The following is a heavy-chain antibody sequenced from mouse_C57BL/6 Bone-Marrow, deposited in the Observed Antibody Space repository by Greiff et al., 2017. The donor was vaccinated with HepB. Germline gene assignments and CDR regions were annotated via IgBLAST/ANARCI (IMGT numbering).Heavy chain of an antibody. CDR2: IDPEDGDT. Sequence: VQLKQSGAELVRPGASVKLSCTASGFNIKDYYMHWVKQRPEQGLEWIGRIDPEDGDTEYAPKFQGKATMTADTSSNTAYLQLSSLTAEDTAVYYCTTNYGSSYGFAYWGQGTGHCLC. V-gene: IGHV14-1*01. CDR1: GFNIKDYY. D-gene: IGHD1-1*01. J-gene: IGHJ3*01. CDR3: TTNYGSSYGFAY.